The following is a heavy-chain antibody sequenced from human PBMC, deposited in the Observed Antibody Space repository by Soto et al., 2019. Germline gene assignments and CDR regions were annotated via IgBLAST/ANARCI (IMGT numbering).Heavy chain of an antibody. CDR3: ARATNRYDILTGYFPDAFDI. D-gene: IGHD3-9*01. CDR1: GGFLSESY. Sequence: PSETLSLTCAVYGGFLSESYWTWIRQPPGKWLEWIGEINHVGGTNYNPSLKSRVTMSVDTSQNQFSLRLISVTAADTAVYYCARATNRYDILTGYFPDAFDIWGQETMVTVSS. CDR2: INHVGGT. J-gene: IGHJ3*02. V-gene: IGHV4-34*01.